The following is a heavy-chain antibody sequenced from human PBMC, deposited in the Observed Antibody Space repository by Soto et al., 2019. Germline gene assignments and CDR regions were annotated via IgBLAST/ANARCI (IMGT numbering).Heavy chain of an antibody. CDR1: GFTFSSYA. J-gene: IGHJ4*02. Sequence: EVQLLESGGGLVQPGGSLRLSCAASGFTFSSYAMSWVRQAPGKGLEWVSAIGGSGGSTYYADSVKGRFTISRDNSKNTMYLQMNNLRAEDTGVYYCAKGLINGRWYAEDWGQGTLVTVSS. CDR2: IGGSGGST. CDR3: AKGLINGRWYAED. V-gene: IGHV3-23*01. D-gene: IGHD6-13*01.